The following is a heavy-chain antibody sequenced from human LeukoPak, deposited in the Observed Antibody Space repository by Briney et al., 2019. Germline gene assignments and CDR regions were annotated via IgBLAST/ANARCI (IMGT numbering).Heavy chain of an antibody. V-gene: IGHV1-8*01. CDR1: GYTFTSYD. CDR2: MNPNSGNT. CDR3: AIFFLYYYDSSGSPDY. Sequence: ASVKVSCKASGYTFTSYDINWVRQATGQGLEWMGWMNPNSGNTGYAQKFQGRVTMTRNTSISTAYMELSSLRSEDTAVYYCAIFFLYYYDSSGSPDYWGQGTLVTVSS. J-gene: IGHJ4*02. D-gene: IGHD3-22*01.